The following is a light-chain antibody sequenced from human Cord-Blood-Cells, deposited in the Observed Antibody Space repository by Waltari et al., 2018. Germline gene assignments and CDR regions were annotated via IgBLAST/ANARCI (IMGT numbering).Light chain of an antibody. J-gene: IGLJ2*01. CDR2: YDS. CDR3: QVWDSSSDHVV. V-gene: IGLV3-21*04. CDR1: NIGSKS. Sequence: SYVLTQPPSVSVAPGKTARITCGGNNIGSKSVHWYQQKPGKAPVLVIYYDSDRPSGIPERFSGSNSGNTATLTIRRVDAGDEADYYCQVWDSSSDHVVFGGGTQLTVL.